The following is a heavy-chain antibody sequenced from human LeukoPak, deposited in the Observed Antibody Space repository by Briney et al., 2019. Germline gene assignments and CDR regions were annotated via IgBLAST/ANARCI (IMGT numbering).Heavy chain of an antibody. D-gene: IGHD2-2*01. CDR2: IYPGDSDT. CDR1: GYTFTCHW. V-gene: IGHV5-51*01. CDR3: ARRGFCSSTSCSSPLYL. J-gene: IGHJ5*02. Sequence: GESLKISCKGPGYTFTCHWIGWVRPMPGKGLEWMGIIYPGDSDTRYSPAFQGQVTISVDKSITTAYLQWSSLKASDTAMYYCARRGFCSSTSCSSPLYLWGQEPWSPSPQ.